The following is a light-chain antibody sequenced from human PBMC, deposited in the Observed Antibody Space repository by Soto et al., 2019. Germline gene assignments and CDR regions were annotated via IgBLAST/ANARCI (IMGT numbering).Light chain of an antibody. Sequence: AIQMTQSPSSLSASVGDRVTITCRASQGIRNDLGWYQQKPGKAPKVLIFAASSLQSGVPSRFRGSGSGTDFTLTTSRLEPEDFETYYCLQDHSYPWTFGQGTKVDIK. CDR3: LQDHSYPWT. J-gene: IGKJ1*01. CDR2: AAS. V-gene: IGKV1-6*01. CDR1: QGIRND.